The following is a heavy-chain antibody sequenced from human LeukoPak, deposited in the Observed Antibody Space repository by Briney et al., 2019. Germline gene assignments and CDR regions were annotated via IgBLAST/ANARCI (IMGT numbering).Heavy chain of an antibody. CDR3: AKPNYDFWSGYSGPDY. Sequence: HPGGSLRLACEASEFTFSSYVFSWVRQAPGKGLEWVSAIGPDGRRPYYADSVKGRFTISRDNSKNTLYLQMNSLRAEDTAVYYCAKPNYDFWSGYSGPDYWGQGTLVTVSS. V-gene: IGHV3-23*01. D-gene: IGHD3-3*01. J-gene: IGHJ4*02. CDR1: EFTFSSYV. CDR2: IGPDGRRP.